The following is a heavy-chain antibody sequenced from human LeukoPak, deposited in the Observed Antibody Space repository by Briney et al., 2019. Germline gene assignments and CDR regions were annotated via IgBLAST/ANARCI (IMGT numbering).Heavy chain of an antibody. D-gene: IGHD3-22*01. CDR3: ARDTLIAGTLGFDP. J-gene: IGHJ5*02. V-gene: IGHV3-66*01. Sequence: GGSLRLSCAASGFTFNNCAMSWVRQAPGKGLEWVSVIYSGGSTYYADSVKGRFTISRDNSKNTLYLQMNSLRAEDTAVYYCARDTLIAGTLGFDPWGQGTLVTVSS. CDR1: GFTFNNCA. CDR2: IYSGGST.